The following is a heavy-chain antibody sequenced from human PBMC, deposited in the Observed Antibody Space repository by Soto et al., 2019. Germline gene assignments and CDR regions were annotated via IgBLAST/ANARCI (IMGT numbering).Heavy chain of an antibody. J-gene: IGHJ3*02. V-gene: IGHV4-31*03. CDR1: GGSISSGGYY. CDR3: ARDQPRDYGDYSAAFDI. Sequence: QVQLQESGPGLVKPSQTLSLTCTVSGGSISSGGYYWSWIRQHPGKGLEWIGYIYYSGSTYYNPSLKSRVTISVDTSNNQFSLKLSSVTAADTAVYYCARDQPRDYGDYSAAFDIWGQGTMVTVSS. D-gene: IGHD4-17*01. CDR2: IYYSGST.